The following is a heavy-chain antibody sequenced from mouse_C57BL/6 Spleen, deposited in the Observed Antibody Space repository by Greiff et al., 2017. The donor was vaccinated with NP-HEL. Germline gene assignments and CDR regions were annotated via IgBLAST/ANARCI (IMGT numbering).Heavy chain of an antibody. J-gene: IGHJ4*01. V-gene: IGHV2-5*01. CDR1: GFSLTSYG. D-gene: IGHD6-2*01. CDR2: IWRGGST. CDR3: AKKGSLYYYAMDY. Sequence: QVQLQQSGPGLVQPSQSLSITCTVSGFSLTSYGVHWVRQSPGKGLEWLGVIWRGGSTDYNAAFMSRLSITKDNSKSQVFFKMNSLQADDTAIYYCAKKGSLYYYAMDYWGQGTSVTVSS.